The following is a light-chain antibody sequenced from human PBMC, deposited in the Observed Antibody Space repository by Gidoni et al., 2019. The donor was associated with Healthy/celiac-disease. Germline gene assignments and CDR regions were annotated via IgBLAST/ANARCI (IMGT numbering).Light chain of an antibody. CDR2: QDS. J-gene: IGLJ2*01. CDR3: QAWNSSTAV. CDR1: KLGDKY. Sequence: SYELTQPHSVSVSPGQTASITCSGDKLGDKYACWYQQKPGQSPGLVIYQDSKRPSGIPERFSGSNSGNTATLAISGTQAMDEADYYCQAWNSSTAVFGGGTKLTVL. V-gene: IGLV3-1*01.